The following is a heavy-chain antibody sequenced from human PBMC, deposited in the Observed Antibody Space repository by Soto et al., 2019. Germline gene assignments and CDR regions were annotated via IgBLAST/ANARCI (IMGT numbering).Heavy chain of an antibody. D-gene: IGHD3-9*01. CDR1: GYTFTGYY. Sequence: ASVKVSFKASGYTFTGYYMHWLRQAPGQGLEWMGWINPNSGGTNYAQKFQGRVTMTRDTSISTAYMELSRLRSDDTAVYYCARDLRYFDWLPYYWGQGTLVTVSS. V-gene: IGHV1-2*02. J-gene: IGHJ4*02. CDR3: ARDLRYFDWLPYY. CDR2: INPNSGGT.